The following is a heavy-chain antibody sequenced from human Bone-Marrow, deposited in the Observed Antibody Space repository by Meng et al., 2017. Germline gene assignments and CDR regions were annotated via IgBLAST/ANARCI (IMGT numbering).Heavy chain of an antibody. Sequence: ASVKVSCKASGYTFTSYAMNWVRQAPGQGLEWIGWINTNTGNPTYAQGFTGRFVFSLDTSVSTAYLQISSLKAEDTAVYYCARGLHYYDFWSGYYPFDYWGQGTLVTVSS. CDR3: ARGLHYYDFWSGYYPFDY. J-gene: IGHJ4*02. CDR1: GYTFTSYA. D-gene: IGHD3-3*01. CDR2: INTNTGNP. V-gene: IGHV7-4-1*02.